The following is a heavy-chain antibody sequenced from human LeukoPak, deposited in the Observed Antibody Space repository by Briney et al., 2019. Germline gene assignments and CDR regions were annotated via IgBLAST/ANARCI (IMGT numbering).Heavy chain of an antibody. J-gene: IGHJ4*02. CDR3: ARDHSSGWYSDYFDY. Sequence: GRSLRLSCAASGFTFSSYVMHWVRQAPGKGLEWVAVISYDGSNKYYADSVKGRFTISRDNSKNTLYLQMNSLRAEDTAVYYCARDHSSGWYSDYFDYWGQGTLVTVSS. D-gene: IGHD6-19*01. CDR1: GFTFSSYV. V-gene: IGHV3-30-3*01. CDR2: ISYDGSNK.